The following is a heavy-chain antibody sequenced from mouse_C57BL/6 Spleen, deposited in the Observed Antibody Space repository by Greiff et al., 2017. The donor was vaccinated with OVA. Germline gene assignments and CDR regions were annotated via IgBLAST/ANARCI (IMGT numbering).Heavy chain of an antibody. V-gene: IGHV2-5*01. CDR1: GFSLTSYG. D-gene: IGHD2-4*01. Sequence: QVQLKESGPGLVQPSQSLSITCTVSGFSLTSYGVHWVRQSPGQGLEWLGVIWRGGSTDYNAAFMSRLSTTKDNSKSQVFFKMNSLQADDTAIYYCAKNRIYYDYDGAMDYWGQGTSVTVSS. J-gene: IGHJ4*01. CDR2: IWRGGST. CDR3: AKNRIYYDYDGAMDY.